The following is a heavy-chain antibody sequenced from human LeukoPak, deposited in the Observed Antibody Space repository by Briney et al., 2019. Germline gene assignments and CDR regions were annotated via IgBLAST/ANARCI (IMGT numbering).Heavy chain of an antibody. J-gene: IGHJ4*02. D-gene: IGHD2-15*01. CDR2: ISTDGYTT. Sequence: GGSMGLSCAASGLAFSAYKMHWVRQAPRKGLVWVSRISTDGYTTDYADFVQGRFTASRDNTKNTWSLEMNSLRAEDTAVYYCVVGGSPGYWGQGTLVTVSS. CDR1: GLAFSAYK. V-gene: IGHV3-74*01. CDR3: VVGGSPGY.